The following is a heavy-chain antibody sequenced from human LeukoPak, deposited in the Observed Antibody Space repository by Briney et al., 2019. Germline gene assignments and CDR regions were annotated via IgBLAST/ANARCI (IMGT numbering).Heavy chain of an antibody. CDR1: GFTLSSYS. D-gene: IGHD3-10*01. Sequence: GGSLRLSCAASGFTLSSYSMNWVRQAPGKGLEWVSSISSSSSYIYYADSVKGRFTISRDNAKNSLYLQMNSLRAEDTAVYYCAKGFEAYGGAFDIWGQGTMVTVSS. V-gene: IGHV3-21*01. CDR2: ISSSSSYI. CDR3: AKGFEAYGGAFDI. J-gene: IGHJ3*02.